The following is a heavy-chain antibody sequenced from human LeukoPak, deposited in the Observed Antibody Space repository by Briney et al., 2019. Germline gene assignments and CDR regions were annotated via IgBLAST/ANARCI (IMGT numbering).Heavy chain of an antibody. Sequence: GGSLRLSCAASGFTFSSYGMTWVLQAPGKGLEWVSGISGNGGGTYYADSVKGRFTISRDNSKNTLYLQMNSLRAEDTAVYYCAKRIVVVIDAFDIWGQGTMVTVSS. D-gene: IGHD3-22*01. V-gene: IGHV3-23*01. CDR2: ISGNGGGT. J-gene: IGHJ3*02. CDR1: GFTFSSYG. CDR3: AKRIVVVIDAFDI.